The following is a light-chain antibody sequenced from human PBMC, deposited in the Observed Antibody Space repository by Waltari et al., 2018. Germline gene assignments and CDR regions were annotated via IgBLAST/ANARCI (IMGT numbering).Light chain of an antibody. V-gene: IGKV3-15*01. CDR3: QQYNVWPPWT. CDR1: QGIHSD. J-gene: IGKJ1*01. Sequence: EVVMTQSPATLSVSPGERATLSCRASQGIHSDLAWYQQKPGPPPRLLIYSASTRATGVPARFTGSGSGTEFTLTVSSLQPEDSAVYYCQQYNVWPPWTFGQGTKVEIK. CDR2: SAS.